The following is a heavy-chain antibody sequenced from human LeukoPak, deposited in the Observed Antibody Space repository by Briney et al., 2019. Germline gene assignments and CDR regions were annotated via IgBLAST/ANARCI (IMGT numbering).Heavy chain of an antibody. Sequence: SETLSLTCTVSGGSISGYYWSWIRQPPGKGLEWIGEINHSGSTNYNPSLKSRVTISVDTSKNQFSLKLSSVTAADTAVYYCARSPTVTTFYYYGMDVWGQGTTVTVSS. CDR1: GGSISGYY. J-gene: IGHJ6*02. CDR3: ARSPTVTTFYYYGMDV. D-gene: IGHD4-11*01. CDR2: INHSGST. V-gene: IGHV4-34*01.